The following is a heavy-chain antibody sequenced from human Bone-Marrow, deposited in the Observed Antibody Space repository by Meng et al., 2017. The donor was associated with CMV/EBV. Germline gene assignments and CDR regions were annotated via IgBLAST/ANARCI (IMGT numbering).Heavy chain of an antibody. D-gene: IGHD3-16*01. CDR1: GGSISSYY. Sequence: SETLSLTCTVSGGSISSYYWSWIRQPPGKGLEWIGYIYYSGSTNYNPSLKSRVTISVDTSKNQFSLKLSSVTAADTAVYYCAIGGGPDAFDIWGQGTMVPSPQ. V-gene: IGHV4-59*01. CDR2: IYYSGST. J-gene: IGHJ3*02. CDR3: AIGGGPDAFDI.